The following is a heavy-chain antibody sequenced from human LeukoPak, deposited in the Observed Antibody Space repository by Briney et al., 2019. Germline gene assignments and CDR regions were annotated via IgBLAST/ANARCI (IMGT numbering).Heavy chain of an antibody. J-gene: IGHJ3*01. CDR2: SYSGGNA. D-gene: IGHD1-26*01. CDR1: GASTSAYY. Sequence: SETLSLTCTVSGASTSAYYWSWLRQPPGKGLEWIGYSYSGGNANYNPSLKSRVTISIDTSENQFSLRLTSVTAADTAVYFCAHSKRGGGYYINAFAVWGQGALVTISS. CDR3: AHSKRGGGYYINAFAV. V-gene: IGHV4-59*01.